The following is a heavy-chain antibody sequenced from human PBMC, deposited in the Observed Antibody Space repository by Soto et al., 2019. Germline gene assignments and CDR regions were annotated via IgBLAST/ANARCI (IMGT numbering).Heavy chain of an antibody. J-gene: IGHJ4*02. CDR1: GFTFNTYC. D-gene: IGHD6-19*01. CDR3: AKNRDSSGWYPEFDY. V-gene: IGHV3-74*01. Sequence: GGSLRLSCAASGFTFNTYCMHWVRQAPGKGLVWVALIADDGSNKDYADTVKDRFTISRDKSKNTLYLQLNSLRAEDTALYYCAKNRDSSGWYPEFDYWGQETLVTVSS. CDR2: IADDGSNK.